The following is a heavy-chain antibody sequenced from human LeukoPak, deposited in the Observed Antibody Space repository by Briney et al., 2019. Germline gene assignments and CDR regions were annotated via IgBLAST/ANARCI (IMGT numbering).Heavy chain of an antibody. CDR1: GGSISSSNW. Sequence: SETLSLTCAVSGGSISSSNWWSWVRQPPGKGLEWIGEIYHSGSTNYNPSLESRVTISVDKSKNQFSLKLSSVTAADTAVYYCAREENYYGSGSYYKQLDYWGQGTLVTVSS. CDR3: AREENYYGSGSYYKQLDY. J-gene: IGHJ4*02. V-gene: IGHV4-4*02. D-gene: IGHD3-10*01. CDR2: IYHSGST.